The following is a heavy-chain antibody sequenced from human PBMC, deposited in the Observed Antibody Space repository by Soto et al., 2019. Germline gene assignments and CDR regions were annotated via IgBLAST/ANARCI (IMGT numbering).Heavy chain of an antibody. CDR1: GFTFSSYE. CDR3: ASAPPHMVRGVIPVDY. CDR2: ISSSGSTI. D-gene: IGHD3-10*01. Sequence: EVQLVESGGGLVQPGGSLRLSCAASGFTFSSYEMNWVRQAPGKGLEWVSYISSSGSTIYYADSVKGRFTISRDNAKNSLYLQMNSLRAEDTAVYYCASAPPHMVRGVIPVDYWGQGTLVTVSS. V-gene: IGHV3-48*03. J-gene: IGHJ4*02.